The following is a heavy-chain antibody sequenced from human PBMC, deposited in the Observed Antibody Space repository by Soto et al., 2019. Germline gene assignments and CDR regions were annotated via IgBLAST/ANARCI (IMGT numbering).Heavy chain of an antibody. Sequence: GGSLRLSCAASGFTFSSCAMNWVRQAPGKGLEWVSGISGNGSRTSYADSVKGRFTISRDNAKNTLHLQMNSLRAEDTAVYYCAKFLRSHYYDSSGYSPDAFDIWGQGTMVTVSS. V-gene: IGHV3-23*01. J-gene: IGHJ3*02. D-gene: IGHD3-22*01. CDR2: ISGNGSRT. CDR1: GFTFSSCA. CDR3: AKFLRSHYYDSSGYSPDAFDI.